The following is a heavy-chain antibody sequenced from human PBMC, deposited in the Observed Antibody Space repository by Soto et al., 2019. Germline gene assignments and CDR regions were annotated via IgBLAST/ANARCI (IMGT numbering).Heavy chain of an antibody. CDR1: GFTFSTYW. V-gene: IGHV3-7*05. Sequence: EVQLVESGGGLVPPGGYLSLSCAASGFTFSTYWMNWVRQAPGKGLEWVANIKQDGSEKYYVGSVKGRFTISRDNAKNSRYLQMNSLRAEDTAVYYCARDQGSRLYYYYQGMDVWGQGTTVTVSS. CDR2: IKQDGSEK. D-gene: IGHD2-2*01. J-gene: IGHJ6*02. CDR3: ARDQGSRLYYYYQGMDV.